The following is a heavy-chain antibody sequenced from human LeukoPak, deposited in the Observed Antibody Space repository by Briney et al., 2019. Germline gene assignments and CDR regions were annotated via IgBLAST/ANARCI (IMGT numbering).Heavy chain of an antibody. V-gene: IGHV1-69*13. CDR3: AREDSTTGTTGD. CDR1: GGTFSSYA. CDR2: IIPIFGTA. Sequence: SVKVSCKASGGTFSSYAISWVRQAPGQGLEWMGGIIPIFGTANYAQKFQGRVTITADESTSTAYMELSSLRSEDTAVYYCAREDSTTGTTGDWGQGTLVTVSS. J-gene: IGHJ4*02. D-gene: IGHD4-17*01.